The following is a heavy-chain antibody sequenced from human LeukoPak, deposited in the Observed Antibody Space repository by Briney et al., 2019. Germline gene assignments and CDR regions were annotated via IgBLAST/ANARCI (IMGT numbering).Heavy chain of an antibody. CDR1: GYTFTSYY. V-gene: IGHV1-2*04. Sequence: GASMKVSCKASGYTFTSYYMHWVRQAPGQGLEWMGWINPNSGGTNYAQKFQGWVTMTRDTSISTAYMELSRLRSDDTAVYYCARGYCSSTSCYFYFDYWGQGTLVTVSS. J-gene: IGHJ4*02. CDR2: INPNSGGT. D-gene: IGHD2-2*01. CDR3: ARGYCSSTSCYFYFDY.